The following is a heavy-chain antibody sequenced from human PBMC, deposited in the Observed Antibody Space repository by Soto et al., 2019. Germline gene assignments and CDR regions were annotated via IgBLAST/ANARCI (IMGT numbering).Heavy chain of an antibody. CDR2: IYYSGST. D-gene: IGHD1-26*01. CDR1: GGSISSYY. J-gene: IGHJ5*02. Sequence: QVQLQESGPGLVKPSETLSLTCTVSGGSISSYYWSWIQQPPGKGLEWIGYIYYSGSTNYNPSLKSRVTISVDTSKNQFSLKLSSVTAADTAVYYCARGGELLRDNWFDPWGQGTLVTVSS. V-gene: IGHV4-59*01. CDR3: ARGGELLRDNWFDP.